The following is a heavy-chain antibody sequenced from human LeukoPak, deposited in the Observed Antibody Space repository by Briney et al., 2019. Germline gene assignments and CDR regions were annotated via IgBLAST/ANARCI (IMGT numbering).Heavy chain of an antibody. V-gene: IGHV3-20*04. CDR3: ARDLRWELLSWFDP. D-gene: IGHD1-26*01. Sequence: GGSLRLSCAASGFTFSSYWMHWVRQAPGKGLEWVSGINWNGGSTGYADSVKGRFTIFRDNAKNSLYLQMNSLRDEDTALYYCARDLRWELLSWFDPWGQGTLVTVSS. CDR1: GFTFSSYW. CDR2: INWNGGST. J-gene: IGHJ5*02.